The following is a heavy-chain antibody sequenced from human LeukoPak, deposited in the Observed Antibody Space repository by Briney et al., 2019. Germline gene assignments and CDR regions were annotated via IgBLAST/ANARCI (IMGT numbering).Heavy chain of an antibody. CDR2: INHRAST. D-gene: IGHD3-10*01. J-gene: IGHJ3*02. CDR1: GGSFIGYY. V-gene: IGHV4-34*01. CDR3: ARPLRYYGSGSYDAFDI. Sequence: PSETLSLTCAVYGGSFIGYYCSWVRQPPGKGREWVGEINHRASTNYNPSLKSRVTISVDTSKNQFSLTLSSVTAADTALYYCARPLRYYGSGSYDAFDIWGQGTMVTVSS.